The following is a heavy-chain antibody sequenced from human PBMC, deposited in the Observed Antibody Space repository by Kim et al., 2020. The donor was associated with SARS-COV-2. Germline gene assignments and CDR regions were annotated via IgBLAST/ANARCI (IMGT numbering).Heavy chain of an antibody. V-gene: IGHV1-2*06. D-gene: IGHD6-13*01. CDR1: GYTFTGYY. CDR2: INPNSGGT. CDR3: ARGVAAAGFYYYYYYGMDV. J-gene: IGHJ6*02. Sequence: ASVKVSCKASGYTFTGYYMHWVRQAPGQGLEWMGRINPNSGGTNYAQKFQGRVTMTRDTSISTAYMELSRLRSDDTAVYYCARGVAAAGFYYYYYYGMDVWGRGTTVTVSS.